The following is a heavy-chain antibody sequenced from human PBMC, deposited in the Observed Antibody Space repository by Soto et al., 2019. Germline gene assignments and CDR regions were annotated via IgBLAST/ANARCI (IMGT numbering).Heavy chain of an antibody. V-gene: IGHV3-21*01. CDR3: ARAVGLDIVVVVAAAGADDAFDI. D-gene: IGHD2-15*01. J-gene: IGHJ3*02. CDR1: GFTFSSYS. CDR2: ISSSSSYI. Sequence: EVQLVESGGGLVKPGGSLRLSCAASGFTFSSYSMNWVRQAPGKGLEWVSSISSSSSYIYYADSVKGGFTISRDNAKNSLYLQMNSLRAEDTAVYYCARAVGLDIVVVVAAAGADDAFDIWGQGTMVTVSS.